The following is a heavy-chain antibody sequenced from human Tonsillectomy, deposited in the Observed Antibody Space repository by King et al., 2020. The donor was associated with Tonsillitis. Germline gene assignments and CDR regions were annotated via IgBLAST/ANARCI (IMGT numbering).Heavy chain of an antibody. Sequence: VQLVESGGGVVQPGRSLRLSCAASGFTFSSYGMHGVRRAPGKGLEGVAVISYDGSNKYYADSVKGRFTISRDNSKNTLYLQMNSLRAEDTAVYYCARGAGLRYFDWLLYFNYWGQGTLVTVSS. CDR3: ARGAGLRYFDWLLYFNY. CDR2: ISYDGSNK. V-gene: IGHV3-33*05. J-gene: IGHJ4*02. CDR1: GFTFSSYG. D-gene: IGHD3-9*01.